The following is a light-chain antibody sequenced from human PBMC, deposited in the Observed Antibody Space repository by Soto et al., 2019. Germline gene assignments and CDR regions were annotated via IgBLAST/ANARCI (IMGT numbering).Light chain of an antibody. CDR2: AAS. CDR3: QQSYSTPWT. Sequence: DIPMTQSPSSLSASVRDRVTITCRASQSIRSYLNWYQQKPGKAPKLLIYAASSLQSGIPSRFSGSGSETDFTLTISSLQPEDFAIYYCQQSYSTPWTFGQGTKVEIK. CDR1: QSIRSY. V-gene: IGKV1-39*01. J-gene: IGKJ1*01.